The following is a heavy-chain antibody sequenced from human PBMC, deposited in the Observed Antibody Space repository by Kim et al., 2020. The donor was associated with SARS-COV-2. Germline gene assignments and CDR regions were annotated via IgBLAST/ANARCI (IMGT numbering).Heavy chain of an antibody. Sequence: GGSLRLSCAASGFTFSSYGMHWVRQAPGKGLEWVAVIWYDGSNKYYADSVKGRFTISRDNSKNTLYLQMNSLRAEDTAVYYCARGRGYSYAPVGGAFDIWGQGTMVTVSS. J-gene: IGHJ3*02. V-gene: IGHV3-33*01. CDR3: ARGRGYSYAPVGGAFDI. D-gene: IGHD5-18*01. CDR1: GFTFSSYG. CDR2: IWYDGSNK.